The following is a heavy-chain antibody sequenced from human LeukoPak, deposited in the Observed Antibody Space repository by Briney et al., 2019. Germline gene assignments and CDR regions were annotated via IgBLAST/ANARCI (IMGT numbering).Heavy chain of an antibody. CDR2: IKQDGSEK. V-gene: IGHV3-7*01. Sequence: GGTLRLSCAASGFTFSSYWMSWVRQAPGKGLEWVANIKQDGSEKYYVDSVKGRFTISRDNAKNSLYLQMNSLRAEDTAVYYCARDRGYCSSTSCYSWFDPWGQGTLVTVSS. CDR1: GFTFSSYW. J-gene: IGHJ5*02. CDR3: ARDRGYCSSTSCYSWFDP. D-gene: IGHD2-2*01.